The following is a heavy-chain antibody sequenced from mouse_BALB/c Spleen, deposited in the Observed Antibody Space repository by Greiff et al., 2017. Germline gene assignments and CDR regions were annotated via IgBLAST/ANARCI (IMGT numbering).Heavy chain of an antibody. J-gene: IGHJ3*01. Sequence: LVESGAELVKPGASVKLSCTASGFNIKDTYMHWVKQRPEQGLEWIGRIDPANGNTKYDPKFQGKATMTADTSSNTAYLQLSSLTSEDTAVYYCARWDYYGSSPWFAYWGQGTLVTVSA. CDR3: ARWDYYGSSPWFAY. D-gene: IGHD1-1*01. V-gene: IGHV14-3*02. CDR2: IDPANGNT. CDR1: GFNIKDTY.